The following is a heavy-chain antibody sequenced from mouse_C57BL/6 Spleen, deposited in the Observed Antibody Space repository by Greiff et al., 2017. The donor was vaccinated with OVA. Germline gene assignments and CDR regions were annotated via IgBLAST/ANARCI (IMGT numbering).Heavy chain of an antibody. D-gene: IGHD2-4*01. V-gene: IGHV1-53*01. Sequence: VQLQQPGTELVKPGASVKLSCKASGYTFTSYWMHWVKQRPGQGLEWIGNINPSNGGTNYNEKFKSKATLTVDKSSSTAYMQLSSLTSEDSAVYYCARGDYDGGWYFDVWGTGTTVTVSS. CDR1: GYTFTSYW. CDR3: ARGDYDGGWYFDV. J-gene: IGHJ1*03. CDR2: INPSNGGT.